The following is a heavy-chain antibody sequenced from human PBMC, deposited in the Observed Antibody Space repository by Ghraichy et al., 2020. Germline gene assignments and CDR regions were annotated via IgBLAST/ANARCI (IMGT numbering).Heavy chain of an antibody. D-gene: IGHD2-2*02. J-gene: IGHJ6*02. CDR3: ARTLCSSTSCYTRVDGMDV. Sequence: SVKVSCKASGGTFSSYAISWVRQAPGQGLEWMGGIIPIFGTANYAQKFQGRVTITADESTSTAYMELSSLRSEDTAVYYCARTLCSSTSCYTRVDGMDVWGQGTTVTVSS. CDR1: GGTFSSYA. V-gene: IGHV1-69*13. CDR2: IIPIFGTA.